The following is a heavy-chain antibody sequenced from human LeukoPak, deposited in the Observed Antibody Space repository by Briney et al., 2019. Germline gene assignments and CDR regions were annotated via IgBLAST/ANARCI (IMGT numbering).Heavy chain of an antibody. CDR1: GFTFSSYS. J-gene: IGHJ4*02. CDR3: ARRSPNYYFDY. CDR2: ISSSSSAM. V-gene: IGHV3-21*05. Sequence: KAGGSLRLSCAASGFTFSSYSMNWVRQAPGKGLEWVLYISSSSSAMYYADSAKGRFTISRDNAKNSLYLQMNSLRAEDTAVYYCARRSPNYYFDYWGQGTPVTVSS.